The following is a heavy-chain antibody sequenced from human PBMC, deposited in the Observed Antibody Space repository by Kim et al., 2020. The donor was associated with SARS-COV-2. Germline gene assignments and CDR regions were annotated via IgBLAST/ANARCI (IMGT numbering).Heavy chain of an antibody. Sequence: GGSLRLSCAVSGLTFSNYAMSWVRQAPGKGLEWVSSISANGDTTNYADSVKGRFTISRDSSKNTLYLQMNSLRAEDTAVYYCAKLIAVPGTESDYWGQGTLVTVSS. V-gene: IGHV3-23*01. CDR3: AKLIAVPGTESDY. CDR1: GLTFSNYA. D-gene: IGHD6-19*01. J-gene: IGHJ4*02. CDR2: ISANGDTT.